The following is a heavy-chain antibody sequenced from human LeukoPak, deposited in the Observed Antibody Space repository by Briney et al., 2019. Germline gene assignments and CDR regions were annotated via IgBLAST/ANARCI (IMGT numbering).Heavy chain of an antibody. CDR2: INPSGGST. CDR1: GYTFTSYY. D-gene: IGHD3-22*01. J-gene: IGHJ4*02. CDR3: AKARLGWLYDY. Sequence: GASVKVSCKASGYTFTSYYMHWVRQAPGQGLEWMGIINPSGGSTSYAQKFQGRVTMTRDTSTSTAYMELSSLRSEDTAVYYCAKARLGWLYDYWGQGTLVTVSS. V-gene: IGHV1-46*01.